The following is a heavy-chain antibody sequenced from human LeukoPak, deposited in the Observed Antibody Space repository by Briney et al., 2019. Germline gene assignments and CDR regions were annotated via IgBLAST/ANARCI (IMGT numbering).Heavy chain of an antibody. V-gene: IGHV4-59*11. CDR2: IYYSGST. Sequence: PSETLSLTCTVSGGSISSHYWSWIRQPPGKGLEWIGYIYYSGSTNYNPTLKSRVTISVDTSKNQFSLKLSSVTAADPAVYYCATHPVSVLRNYFDYWGQGTLVTVSS. CDR3: ATHPVSVLRNYFDY. CDR1: GGSISSHY. J-gene: IGHJ4*02. D-gene: IGHD3-16*02.